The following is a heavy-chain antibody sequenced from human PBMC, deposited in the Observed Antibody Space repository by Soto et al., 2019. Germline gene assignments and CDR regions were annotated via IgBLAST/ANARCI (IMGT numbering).Heavy chain of an antibody. J-gene: IGHJ6*02. CDR1: GGSISSYY. V-gene: IGHV4-59*01. Sequence: QVQLQESDPGLVKPSETLSLTCTVSGGSISSYYWSWIRQPPGKGLEWIGYIYYSGSTNYNPSLQSRGTITGITAKNQFSLEPSPVTAADNAVEYLGREGGTRNYYYHGMDVWGQGTNVTV. CDR3: GREGGTRNYYYHGMDV. D-gene: IGHD3-16*01. CDR2: IYYSGST.